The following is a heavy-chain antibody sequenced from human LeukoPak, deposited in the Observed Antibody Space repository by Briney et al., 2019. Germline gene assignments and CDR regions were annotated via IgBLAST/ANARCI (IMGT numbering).Heavy chain of an antibody. CDR1: GYTFTSYD. Sequence: ASVKVSCKASGYTFTSYDINWVRQATGQGLEWMGWMNPNSGNTGYAQKFQGRVTMTRNTSISTAYMELSSLRSEDTAVYYCARAAKYSSSWYHGDYYYYYGMDVWGQGTTVTVSS. CDR2: MNPNSGNT. CDR3: ARAAKYSSSWYHGDYYYYYGMDV. D-gene: IGHD6-13*01. V-gene: IGHV1-8*01. J-gene: IGHJ6*02.